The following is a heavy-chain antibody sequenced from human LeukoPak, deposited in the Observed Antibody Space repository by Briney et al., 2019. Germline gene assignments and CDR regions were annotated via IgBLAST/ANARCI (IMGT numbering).Heavy chain of an antibody. V-gene: IGHV3-33*01. D-gene: IGHD2-2*01. Sequence: PGRSLRLSCAASGFTFSSYGMHWVRQAPGKGLEWVAVIWYDGSNKYYADSVKGRFTISRDNSKNTLYLQMNSLRAEDTAVYYCARDLGDIVVVPAAVDYYYGMDVWGQGTTVTVSS. J-gene: IGHJ6*02. CDR1: GFTFSSYG. CDR2: IWYDGSNK. CDR3: ARDLGDIVVVPAAVDYYYGMDV.